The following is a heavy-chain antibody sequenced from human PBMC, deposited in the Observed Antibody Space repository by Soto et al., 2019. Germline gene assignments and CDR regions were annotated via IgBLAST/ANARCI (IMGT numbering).Heavy chain of an antibody. J-gene: IGHJ5*02. D-gene: IGHD2-15*01. CDR3: ARVSSVGYCSGGSCYPPDNWFDP. CDR1: GYTFTSYG. CDR2: ISAYNGNT. Sequence: ASVKVSCTASGYTFTSYGISWVRQAPGQGLEWMGWISAYNGNTNYAQKLQGRVTMTTDTSTSTAYMELRSLRSDDTAVYYCARVSSVGYCSGGSCYPPDNWFDPWGQGTLVTVSS. V-gene: IGHV1-18*01.